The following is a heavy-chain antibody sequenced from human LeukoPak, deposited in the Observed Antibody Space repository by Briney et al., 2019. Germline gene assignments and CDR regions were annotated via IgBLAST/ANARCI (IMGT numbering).Heavy chain of an antibody. CDR3: ARDRLHYDSLTGYPAV. V-gene: IGHV3-66*01. CDR2: IYSGGST. CDR1: GFTVSSNY. D-gene: IGHD3-9*01. Sequence: GGSLRLSCAASGFTVSSNYMSWVRQAPGKGLEWVSVIYSGGSTYYADSVKGRFTISRDNSKNTLYLQMNSLRAEDTAVYYCARDRLHYDSLTGYPAVWGQGTLVTVSS. J-gene: IGHJ4*02.